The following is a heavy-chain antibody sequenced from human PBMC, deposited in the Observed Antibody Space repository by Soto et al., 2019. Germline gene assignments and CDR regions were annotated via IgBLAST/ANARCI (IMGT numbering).Heavy chain of an antibody. CDR3: ARWGTPIDY. CDR1: GYTFTNFG. Sequence: QVQLVQSGAEVKKPGASVKVSCKTSGYTFTNFGLSWVRQAPGQGLEWMGWISAYNGNTNYSPNFQGRVTMTTDTSTITAYMELRNLRSDAAAVYYCARWGTPIDYCGQGTLVTVSS. J-gene: IGHJ4*02. V-gene: IGHV1-18*01. CDR2: ISAYNGNT. D-gene: IGHD3-16*01.